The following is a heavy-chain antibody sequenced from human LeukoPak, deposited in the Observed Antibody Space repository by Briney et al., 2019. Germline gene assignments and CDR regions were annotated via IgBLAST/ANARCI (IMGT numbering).Heavy chain of an antibody. V-gene: IGHV1-2*02. CDR2: INPNSGGT. Sequence: ASVKVSCKASGYTFTGYYMHWVRQAPGQGLEWMGWINPNSGGTNYAQKLQGRVTMTRDTSISTAYMELSRLRSDDTAVYYCARDGYYDSSGYYPPGGYYYYMDVWGKGTTVTISS. J-gene: IGHJ6*03. D-gene: IGHD3-22*01. CDR3: ARDGYYDSSGYYPPGGYYYYMDV. CDR1: GYTFTGYY.